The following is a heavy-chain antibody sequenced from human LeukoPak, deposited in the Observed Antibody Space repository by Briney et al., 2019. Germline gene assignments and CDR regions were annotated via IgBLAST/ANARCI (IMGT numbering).Heavy chain of an antibody. CDR1: GFTFSSYA. CDR3: AKIVVVVAGGSAFDY. V-gene: IGHV3-23*01. CDR2: ISGSGGST. D-gene: IGHD2-15*01. Sequence: GGSLRLSCAASGFTFSSYAMSWVRQAPGKGLEWVSAISGSGGSTYYADSVKGRFTISRDNSKNTLYLQMNSQRAEDTAVYYCAKIVVVVAGGSAFDYWGQGTLVTVSS. J-gene: IGHJ4*02.